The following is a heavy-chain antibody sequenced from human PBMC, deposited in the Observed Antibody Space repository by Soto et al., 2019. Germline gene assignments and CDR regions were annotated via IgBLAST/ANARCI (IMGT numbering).Heavy chain of an antibody. CDR1: GGTFSSYA. CDR3: ARGDSGGSSGYYYTGGDY. D-gene: IGHD3-22*01. J-gene: IGHJ4*02. CDR2: IIPIFGTA. V-gene: IGHV1-69*12. Sequence: QVQLVQSGAEVKKPGSSVKVSCKASGGTFSSYAISWVRQAPGQGLEWMGGIIPIFGTADYAQKFQGRVTINADESTSTACRGLGSLRSEDTAVYCCARGDSGGSSGYYYTGGDYWGQGTLVTVSS.